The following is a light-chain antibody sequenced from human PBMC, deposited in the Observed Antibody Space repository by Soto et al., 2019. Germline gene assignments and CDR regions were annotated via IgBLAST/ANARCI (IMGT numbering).Light chain of an antibody. CDR2: RDS. Sequence: SYELSQPLSVSVALGQTARVTCGGNNIGSKNVHWYQQKPGQAPVLVIYRDSYRPSGIPERFSGSNSGNTATLTITRAQGGDEADYYCQMWDSSTVVFGGGNKVTVL. J-gene: IGLJ3*02. V-gene: IGLV3-9*01. CDR1: NIGSKN. CDR3: QMWDSSTVV.